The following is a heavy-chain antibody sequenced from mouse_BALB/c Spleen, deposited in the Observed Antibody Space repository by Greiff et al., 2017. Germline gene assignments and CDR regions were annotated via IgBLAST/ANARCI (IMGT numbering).Heavy chain of an antibody. D-gene: IGHD2-10*01. Sequence: EVQRVESGGGLVKPGGSLKLSCAASGFTFSSYTMSWVRQTPEKRLEWVATISSGGSYTYYPDSVKGRFTISRDNAKNTLYLQMSSLKSEDTAMYYCTSPYYGNSFAYWGQGTLVTVSA. J-gene: IGHJ3*01. CDR1: GFTFSSYT. CDR2: ISSGGSYT. V-gene: IGHV5-6-4*01. CDR3: TSPYYGNSFAY.